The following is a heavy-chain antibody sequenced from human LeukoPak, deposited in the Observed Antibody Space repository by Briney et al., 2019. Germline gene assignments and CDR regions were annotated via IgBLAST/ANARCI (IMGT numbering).Heavy chain of an antibody. Sequence: SETLSLTCAVYGGSLSSFYWSWIRQPPGKGLEWIGEINHSGSTNYNPSLKSRVTISIDTSKKQFSLKVTSVTAADTAVYYWARASSYDSVTRYDPASFGPWGQGTLVTVSS. V-gene: IGHV4-34*01. J-gene: IGHJ5*02. CDR1: GGSLSSFY. CDR3: ARASSYDSVTRYDPASFGP. D-gene: IGHD3-22*01. CDR2: INHSGST.